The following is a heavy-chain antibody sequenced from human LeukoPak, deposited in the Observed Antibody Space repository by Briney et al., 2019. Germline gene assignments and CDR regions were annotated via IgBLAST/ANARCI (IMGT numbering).Heavy chain of an antibody. CDR3: ARDVMSEQQLLTGDYFDY. Sequence: SETLSLTCTVSGGPSSSGDYYWSWIRQPPGKGLEWIGYIYYSGSTYYNPSLKSRVTISVDTSKNQFSLKLSSVTAADTAVYYCARDVMSEQQLLTGDYFDYWGQGTLVTVSS. CDR1: GGPSSSGDYY. J-gene: IGHJ4*02. CDR2: IYYSGST. D-gene: IGHD6-13*01. V-gene: IGHV4-30-4*01.